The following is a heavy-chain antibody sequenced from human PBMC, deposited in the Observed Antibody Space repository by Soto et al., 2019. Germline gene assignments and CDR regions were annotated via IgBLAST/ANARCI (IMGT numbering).Heavy chain of an antibody. CDR1: GYTFTSYG. CDR2: ISAYNGNT. Sequence: QVQLVQSGAEVKKPGASVKVSCKASGYTFTSYGISWVRQAPGQGLEWMGWISAYNGNTNYAQKLQGRVTMTTDTSTSTAYMELRSLRSADTAVYYCATDSGLRFWSGPSYYYYYCGMDVWGQGTTVTVSS. J-gene: IGHJ6*02. D-gene: IGHD3-3*01. CDR3: ATDSGLRFWSGPSYYYYYCGMDV. V-gene: IGHV1-18*01.